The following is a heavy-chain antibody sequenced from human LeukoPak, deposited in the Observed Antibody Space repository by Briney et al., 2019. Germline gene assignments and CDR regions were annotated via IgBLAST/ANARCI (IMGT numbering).Heavy chain of an antibody. CDR3: ARVSSPRALGDYYYYYMDV. V-gene: IGHV4-39*07. CDR1: GGSISSSSYY. CDR2: IYYSGST. D-gene: IGHD3-10*01. J-gene: IGHJ6*03. Sequence: PSETLSLTCTVSGGSISSSSYYWGWIRQPPGKGLEWIGSIYYSGSTYYNPSLKSRVTMSVDTSKNQFSLKLSSVTAADTAVYNCARVSSPRALGDYYYYYMDVWGKGTTVTVSS.